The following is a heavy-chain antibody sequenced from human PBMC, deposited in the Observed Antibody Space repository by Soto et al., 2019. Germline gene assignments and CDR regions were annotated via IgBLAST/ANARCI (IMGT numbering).Heavy chain of an antibody. V-gene: IGHV1-2*02. CDR3: ARDDYGSYPY. D-gene: IGHD1-26*01. Sequence: QVQLVQSGTEVKKPGASVKVSCKASGYTITAYYIHWVRQAPGQGLEWMGWIDPRNGGTVYAQKFQGRVTMTRDTSISTVYMDLSGLGSDDTALYFCARDDYGSYPYWGQGSLVSVSS. CDR2: IDPRNGGT. CDR1: GYTITAYY. J-gene: IGHJ4*02.